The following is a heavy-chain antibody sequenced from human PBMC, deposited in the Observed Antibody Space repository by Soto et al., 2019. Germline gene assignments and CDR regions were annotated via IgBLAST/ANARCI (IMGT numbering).Heavy chain of an antibody. D-gene: IGHD3-10*01. CDR2: ISWSSHET. Sequence: EVQLVESGGGWIQPGRSLKVTCAASGFSFDNVAMHWVRQAPGKGLEWVAGISWSSHETGYADSVKGRFTISRDNAKNSLYMQMTSLRAEDTALYYCAQGWTFISGDGFDFWGKGTMVTVSS. CDR1: GFSFDNVA. V-gene: IGHV3-9*01. CDR3: AQGWTFISGDGFDF. J-gene: IGHJ3*01.